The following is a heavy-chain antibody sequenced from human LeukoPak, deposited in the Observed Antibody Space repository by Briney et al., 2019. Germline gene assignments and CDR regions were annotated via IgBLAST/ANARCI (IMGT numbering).Heavy chain of an antibody. Sequence: SETLSLTCTVSGGSISSSSYYWGWIRQPPGKGLEWIGSIYYSGSTYYNPSLKSRVAISVDTSKNQFSLKLSSVTAADTAVYYCARTTYYYDSRGYYYALQEDYWGQGTLVTVSS. CDR1: GGSISSSSYY. D-gene: IGHD3-22*01. CDR2: IYYSGST. V-gene: IGHV4-39*01. CDR3: ARTTYYYDSRGYYYALQEDY. J-gene: IGHJ4*02.